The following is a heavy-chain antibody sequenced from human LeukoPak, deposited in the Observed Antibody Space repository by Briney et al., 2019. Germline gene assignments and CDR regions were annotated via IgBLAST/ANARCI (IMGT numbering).Heavy chain of an antibody. Sequence: ASVKVSCKVSGYTLTELSMHWVRQAPGKGLEWMGGFDPEDGETIYAQKFQGRVTMTEDTSTDTAYMELSSLRSEDTAVYYCARSGIAVAFHAFDIWGQGTMVTVSS. D-gene: IGHD6-19*01. V-gene: IGHV1-24*01. CDR3: ARSGIAVAFHAFDI. CDR1: GYTLTELS. CDR2: FDPEDGET. J-gene: IGHJ3*02.